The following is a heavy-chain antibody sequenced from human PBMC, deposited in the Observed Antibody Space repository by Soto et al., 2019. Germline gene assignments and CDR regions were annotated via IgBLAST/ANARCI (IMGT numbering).Heavy chain of an antibody. CDR3: ARRYCSSTSCHYYGMDV. J-gene: IGHJ6*02. Sequence: QVQLVQSGAEVKKPGSSVKVSCKASGGTFSTYTINWVRQAPGQGLEWMGGIIPMFGTANYAQKFQGRVTXTXHESTGKAYMELSSLRSEDTAVYYCARRYCSSTSCHYYGMDVWGQGTTVTVSS. CDR1: GGTFSTYT. D-gene: IGHD2-2*01. V-gene: IGHV1-69*05. CDR2: IIPMFGTA.